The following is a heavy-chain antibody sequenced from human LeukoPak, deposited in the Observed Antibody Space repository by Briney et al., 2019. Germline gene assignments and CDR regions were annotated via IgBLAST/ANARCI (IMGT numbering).Heavy chain of an antibody. CDR3: ARNVSRGEPGGAFDI. CDR1: GGAISGRRDY. CDR2: IYYSCST. V-gene: IGHV4-39*01. J-gene: IGHJ3*02. Sequence: SETLSLTCTVSGGAISGRRDYWGWIRQPPGKGLEWIASIYYSCSTHYNPSLKSRVTISVDTSRNQFSLELRTATAADSAIYYCARNVSRGEPGGAFDIWGQGTMVTVSS. D-gene: IGHD3-16*01.